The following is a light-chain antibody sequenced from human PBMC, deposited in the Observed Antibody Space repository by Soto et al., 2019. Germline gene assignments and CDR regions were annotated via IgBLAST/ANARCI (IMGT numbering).Light chain of an antibody. J-gene: IGKJ4*01. Sequence: DIVLTQSPGTLSLSPGERATLSCRASQSVSDNYLAWYQQKPGQAPWLLLYGASNRATGIPDSFSGSGSGTDFPLTISSLQSEDFALYYFQQYNNWLTFGVGTKVDIK. CDR1: QSVSDNY. CDR2: GAS. V-gene: IGKV3D-15*01. CDR3: QQYNNWLT.